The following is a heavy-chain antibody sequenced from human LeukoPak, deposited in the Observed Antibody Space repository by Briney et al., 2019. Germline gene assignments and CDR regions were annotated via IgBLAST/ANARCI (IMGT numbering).Heavy chain of an antibody. CDR3: ARDGEIGYCSSTSCYIPYYYYGMDV. J-gene: IGHJ6*02. V-gene: IGHV7-4-1*02. CDR1: GYTFTSYA. D-gene: IGHD2-2*02. CDR2: INTNTGNP. Sequence: ASVKVSCKASGYTFTSYAMNWVRQAPGQGLEWMGWINTNTGNPAYAQGFTGRFAFSLDTSVSTAYLQISSLKAEDTAVYYCARDGEIGYCSSTSCYIPYYYYGMDVWGQGTTVTVSS.